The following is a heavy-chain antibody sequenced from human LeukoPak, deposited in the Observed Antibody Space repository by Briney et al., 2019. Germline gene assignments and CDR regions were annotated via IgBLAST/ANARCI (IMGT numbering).Heavy chain of an antibody. Sequence: ASVKVSCKAFGYTFTSYAISWVRQAPGQGLEWMGWISGYNGNTNYAQKLQGRVTMTTDTSTSTAYMELRRLRSEDTAVYYCARDIYSGSGNLHWFDPWGQGTLVTVSS. D-gene: IGHD3-10*01. CDR2: ISGYNGNT. CDR1: GYTFTSYA. CDR3: ARDIYSGSGNLHWFDP. V-gene: IGHV1-18*01. J-gene: IGHJ5*02.